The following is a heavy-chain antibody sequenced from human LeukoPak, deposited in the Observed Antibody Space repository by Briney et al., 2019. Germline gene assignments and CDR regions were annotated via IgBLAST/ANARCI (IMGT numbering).Heavy chain of an antibody. CDR2: IYYSGST. V-gene: IGHV4-30-4*07. J-gene: IGHJ3*02. CDR1: GGSISSGGYS. D-gene: IGHD3-10*01. Sequence: SQTLSLTCAVSGGSISSGGYSWSWIRQPPGKGLEWIGYIYYSGSTNYNPSLKSRVTISVDTSKNQFSLKLSSVTAADTAVYYCARGGNYYGSSLAFDIWGQGTMVTVSS. CDR3: ARGGNYYGSSLAFDI.